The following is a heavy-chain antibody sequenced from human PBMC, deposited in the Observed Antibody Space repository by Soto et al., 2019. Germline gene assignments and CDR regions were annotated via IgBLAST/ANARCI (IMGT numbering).Heavy chain of an antibody. D-gene: IGHD3-3*01. V-gene: IGHV3-30*18. CDR3: ANAAGQGDFWSVGSFYYYGMDV. CDR1: GFTFSSYG. Sequence: QPGGSLRLSCAASGFTFSSYGMHWVRQAPGKGLEWVAVISYDGSNKYYADSVKGRFTISRDNSKNTLYLQMNSLRAEDTAVYYCANAAGQGDFWSVGSFYYYGMDVWGQGTTVTVSS. J-gene: IGHJ6*02. CDR2: ISYDGSNK.